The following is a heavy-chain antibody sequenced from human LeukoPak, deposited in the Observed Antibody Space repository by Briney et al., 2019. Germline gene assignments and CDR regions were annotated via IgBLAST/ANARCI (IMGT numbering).Heavy chain of an antibody. V-gene: IGHV1-69*13. D-gene: IGHD3-10*01. CDR3: ATATMVRDVHFDY. Sequence: SVKVSCKASGYIFTGYYMHWVRQAPGQGLEWMGGIIPIFGSANYAQKFQGRVTITAGESTSTAYMELSSLRSEDTAVYYCATATMVRDVHFDYWGQGTLVTVSS. CDR2: IIPIFGSA. CDR1: GYIFTGYY. J-gene: IGHJ4*02.